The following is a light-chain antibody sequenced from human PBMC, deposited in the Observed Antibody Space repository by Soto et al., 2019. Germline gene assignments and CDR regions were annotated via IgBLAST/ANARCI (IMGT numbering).Light chain of an antibody. V-gene: IGKV3-20*01. J-gene: IGKJ3*01. Sequence: EIVLTQSPGTLSLSPGERATLSCRASQSVSRNSLAWYQQQPGQAPRLLIYGASSRATDIPDRFIGSGSGTYFTLIVSRLEPEDFAVYFCQQYGTSPPTFGPGTKVYIK. CDR1: QSVSRNS. CDR2: GAS. CDR3: QQYGTSPPT.